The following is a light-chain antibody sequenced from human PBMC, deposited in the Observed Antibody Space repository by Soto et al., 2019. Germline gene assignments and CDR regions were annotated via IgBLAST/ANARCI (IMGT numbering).Light chain of an antibody. CDR1: SSDVGGYNY. CDR3: SSKRGSTYV. CDR2: DVS. J-gene: IGLJ1*01. Sequence: QCVLTQPSSVSGSPGQSITISCTGTSSDVGGYNYVSWYQQHPGKAPILMIYDVSNRPSGISNRFSGPKSGNTASLTISGLQAEDEADYYCSSKRGSTYVFGTGTKVTVL. V-gene: IGLV2-14*03.